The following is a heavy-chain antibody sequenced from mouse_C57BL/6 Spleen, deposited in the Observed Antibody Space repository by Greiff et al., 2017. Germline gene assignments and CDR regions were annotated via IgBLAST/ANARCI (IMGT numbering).Heavy chain of an antibody. CDR1: GFTFSDYY. CDR2: INYDGSST. CDR3: ARDPSTPTFYGSSPYFDV. D-gene: IGHD1-1*01. J-gene: IGHJ1*03. V-gene: IGHV5-16*01. Sequence: EVKVVESEGGLVQPGSSMKLSCTASGFTFSDYYMAWVRQVPEKGLEWVANINYDGSSTYYLDSLKSRFIISRDNAKNILYLQMSSLKSEDTATYYCARDPSTPTFYGSSPYFDVWGTGTTVTVSS.